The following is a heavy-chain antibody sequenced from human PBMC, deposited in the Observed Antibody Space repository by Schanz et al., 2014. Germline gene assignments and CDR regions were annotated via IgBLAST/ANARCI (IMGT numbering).Heavy chain of an antibody. CDR2: ISSSSTYI. Sequence: DVQLVESGGGLVKPGGSLRLSCAASGFTFSTYTMNWVRQAPGKGLEWVSSISSSSTYIYYTDSLKGRFTISRDNAKNSLYLQMNSLRAEDTAVYYCAKELYSGSHYGWFDPWGQGTLVTVSS. CDR1: GFTFSTYT. J-gene: IGHJ5*02. CDR3: AKELYSGSHYGWFDP. D-gene: IGHD1-26*01. V-gene: IGHV3-21*02.